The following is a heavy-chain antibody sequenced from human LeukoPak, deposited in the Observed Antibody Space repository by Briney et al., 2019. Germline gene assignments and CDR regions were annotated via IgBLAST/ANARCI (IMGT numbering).Heavy chain of an antibody. CDR1: GFTFSSYS. CDR2: IRSKANSYAT. V-gene: IGHV3-73*01. J-gene: IGHJ5*02. Sequence: PGGSLRLSCAASGFTFSSYSMNWVRQASGKGLEWVGRIRSKANSYATAYAASVKGRFTISRDDSKNTAYLQMNSLRAEDTAVYYCAKIIRFDPWGQGTLVTVSS. CDR3: AKIIRFDP.